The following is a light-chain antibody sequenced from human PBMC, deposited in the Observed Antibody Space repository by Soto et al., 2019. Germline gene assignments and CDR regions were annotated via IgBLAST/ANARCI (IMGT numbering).Light chain of an antibody. CDR1: SSDVGDYNY. V-gene: IGLV2-8*01. J-gene: IGLJ1*01. Sequence: QSALTQPHSASGSPGQSVTISGTGTSSDVGDYNYVSWHQERPGKVPKRMICDVTKRPSGVPDRFSGSKSGDTASLTVSGLQADDEAGYYCSSNVGSPYVFATGTKVTVL. CDR2: DVT. CDR3: SSNVGSPYV.